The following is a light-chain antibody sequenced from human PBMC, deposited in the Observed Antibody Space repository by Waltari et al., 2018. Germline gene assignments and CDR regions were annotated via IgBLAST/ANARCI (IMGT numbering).Light chain of an antibody. CDR2: KVS. V-gene: IGKV2-30*02. CDR3: MQGTQWT. J-gene: IGKJ1*01. CDR1: QRLVHSDGNTY. Sequence: DVVMTQSPLSLPVTLGQPASISCRSSQRLVHSDGNTYLNWFQQRTGQSPRRLIYKVSNRDSGVPDRFSGSGSGTDFTLKISRVEAEDVGVYYCMQGTQWTFGQGTKVEIK.